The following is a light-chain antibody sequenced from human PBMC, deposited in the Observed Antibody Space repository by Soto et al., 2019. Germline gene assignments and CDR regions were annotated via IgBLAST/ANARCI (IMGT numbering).Light chain of an antibody. Sequence: DIQMTQSPSTLSASVGDRVTIICRASQSISSWLAWYQQKPGKAPKLLIYKASSLESGVPSRFSGSGSGTEFTLTISSLQPDDFATYYCQQYNSIRYTFGQGTKLEIK. J-gene: IGKJ2*01. CDR1: QSISSW. CDR2: KAS. CDR3: QQYNSIRYT. V-gene: IGKV1-5*03.